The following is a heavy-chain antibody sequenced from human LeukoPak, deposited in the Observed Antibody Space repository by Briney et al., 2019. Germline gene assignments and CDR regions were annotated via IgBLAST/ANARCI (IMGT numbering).Heavy chain of an antibody. CDR1: GYTFTSYY. V-gene: IGHV1-46*01. Sequence: ASVKVSCKASGYTFTSYYMHWVRQAPGQGLEWMGIINPSGGSTSYAQKFQGRVTMTRDTSASTVYMELSSLRSEDTAVYYCARGPERSGCYYGSTVYWGQGTLVTVSS. CDR3: ARGPERSGCYYGSTVY. D-gene: IGHD3-22*01. CDR2: INPSGGST. J-gene: IGHJ4*02.